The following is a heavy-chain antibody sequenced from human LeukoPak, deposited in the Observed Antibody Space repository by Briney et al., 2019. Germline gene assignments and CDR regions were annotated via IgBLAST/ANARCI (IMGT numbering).Heavy chain of an antibody. D-gene: IGHD3-22*01. CDR2: ISTYNGNT. Sequence: ASVKISCKASGYTFTNSGISWVRQAPRQGLEWLGWISTYNGNTNYAQKLQGRVTMTKDTSTSTAYIDLRSLRSDDTAMYYCARDLYHYDSSGYYYGYWGQGTLVTVSS. CDR1: GYTFTNSG. V-gene: IGHV1-18*01. J-gene: IGHJ4*02. CDR3: ARDLYHYDSSGYYYGY.